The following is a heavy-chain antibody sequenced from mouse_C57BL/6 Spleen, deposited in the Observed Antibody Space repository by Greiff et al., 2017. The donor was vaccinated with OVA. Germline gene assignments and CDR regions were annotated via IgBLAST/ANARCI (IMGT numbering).Heavy chain of an antibody. V-gene: IGHV1-50*01. Sequence: VQLQQPGAELVKPGASVKLSCKASGYTFTSYWMQWVKQRPGQGLEWIGEIDPSDSYTNYNQKFKGKATLTVDTSSSTAYMQLSSLTSEDSAVYYCARALNYGNYLYAMDYWGQGTSVTVSS. CDR3: ARALNYGNYLYAMDY. D-gene: IGHD2-1*01. CDR1: GYTFTSYW. CDR2: IDPSDSYT. J-gene: IGHJ4*01.